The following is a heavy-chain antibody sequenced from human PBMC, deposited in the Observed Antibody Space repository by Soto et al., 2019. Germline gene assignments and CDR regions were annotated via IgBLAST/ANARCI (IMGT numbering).Heavy chain of an antibody. CDR1: GFTFSTYW. J-gene: IGHJ4*02. CDR2: ISTDGSST. Sequence: EVQLVESGGGLVQPGGSLRLSCAATGFTFSTYWMHWVRQGPGKGLVWVSRISTDGSSTTYADSVKGRFTISRDNAKNTLYLQINSLRAEDTAVYYCARATGSNHPFDYWGQGSLVTVSS. V-gene: IGHV3-74*01. CDR3: ARATGSNHPFDY. D-gene: IGHD2-2*01.